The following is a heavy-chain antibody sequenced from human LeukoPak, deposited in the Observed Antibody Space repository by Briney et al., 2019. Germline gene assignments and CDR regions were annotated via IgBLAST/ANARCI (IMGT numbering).Heavy chain of an antibody. J-gene: IGHJ4*02. V-gene: IGHV3-48*01. CDR3: VRDRDWAFDY. D-gene: IGHD3-9*01. Sequence: TGGSLRLSCAASAFTFTNYWMNWVRQAPGKGLEWISFINTKSKSMYYADSVKGRFTISRDNFRNSLYLQMNNLRAEDTALYYCVRDRDWAFDYWGQGTLVTVSS. CDR2: INTKSKSM. CDR1: AFTFTNYW.